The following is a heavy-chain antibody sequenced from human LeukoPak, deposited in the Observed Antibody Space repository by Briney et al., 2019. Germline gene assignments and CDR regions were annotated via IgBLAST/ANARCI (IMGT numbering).Heavy chain of an antibody. CDR3: ARQNHDSMTGPNWFDP. V-gene: IGHV5-51*01. CDR1: GYSFTSHW. Sequence: GESLKISCKGSGYSFTSHWIGWVRQMPGKGLEWMGIILPGDSDTRYSPSFQGQVTISVDKSISTAYLQWSSLRASDTAIYYCARQNHDSMTGPNWFDPWGQGTLVTVSS. D-gene: IGHD3-9*01. CDR2: ILPGDSDT. J-gene: IGHJ5*02.